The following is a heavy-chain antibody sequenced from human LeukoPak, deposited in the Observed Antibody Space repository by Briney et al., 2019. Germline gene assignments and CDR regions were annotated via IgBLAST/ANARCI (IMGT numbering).Heavy chain of an antibody. D-gene: IGHD6-13*01. J-gene: IGHJ4*02. Sequence: SETLSLTCAVSGGSFSGYYWSWIRQPPGKGLEWIGEINHSGSTNYNPSLKSRVTISVDTSKNQFSLKLSSVAAADTAVYYCTSQQLLYYFDYWGQGTLVTVSS. V-gene: IGHV4-34*01. CDR3: TSQQLLYYFDY. CDR2: INHSGST. CDR1: GGSFSGYY.